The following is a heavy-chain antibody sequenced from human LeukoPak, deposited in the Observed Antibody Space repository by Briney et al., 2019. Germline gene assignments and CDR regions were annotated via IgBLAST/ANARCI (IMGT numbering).Heavy chain of an antibody. CDR2: FYYSGST. CDR1: GGSISSYY. Sequence: SETLSLTCSVSGGSISSYYWFWIRQPPGKGLEWIGYFYYSGSTIYNPSLKSRVTISVDTSKNQCSLKLSSVTAADTTVYYCAREIRGDAFDIWGQGTMVTVSS. D-gene: IGHD3-10*01. CDR3: AREIRGDAFDI. J-gene: IGHJ3*02. V-gene: IGHV4-59*01.